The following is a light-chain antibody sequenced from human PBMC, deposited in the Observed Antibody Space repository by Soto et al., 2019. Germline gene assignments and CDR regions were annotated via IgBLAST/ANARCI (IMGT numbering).Light chain of an antibody. Sequence: EIVMTQSPATLSVPPGETATLSCTASQSLSSNLAWYQQKPGQAPRLLIYSASTRATGIPGRFSGSGSGTEFTLTISSLQYEDFALYYCQQYNKGWTFGQGTKLEIK. V-gene: IGKV3-15*01. J-gene: IGKJ1*01. CDR1: QSLSSN. CDR2: SAS. CDR3: QQYNKGWT.